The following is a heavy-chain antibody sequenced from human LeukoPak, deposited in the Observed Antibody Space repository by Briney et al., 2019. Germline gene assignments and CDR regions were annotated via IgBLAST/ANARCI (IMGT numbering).Heavy chain of an antibody. D-gene: IGHD6-13*01. CDR2: IYYSGST. Sequence: SETLSLTCTVSGGSISSYYWSWIRQPPGKGLEWIGYIYYSGSTNYNPSLKSRVTISVATSKNQFSLKLSSVTAADTAVYYCARSYSSSWYDWFDPWGQGTLVTVSS. CDR1: GGSISSYY. V-gene: IGHV4-59*01. CDR3: ARSYSSSWYDWFDP. J-gene: IGHJ5*02.